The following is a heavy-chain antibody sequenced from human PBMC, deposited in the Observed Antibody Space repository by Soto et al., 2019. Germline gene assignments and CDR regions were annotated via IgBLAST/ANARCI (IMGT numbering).Heavy chain of an antibody. CDR3: ARAIVLRFLEWLSPQYGFDP. Sequence: ASVKVSCKASGGTFSSYTINWVRQATGQGLEWMGWMNPNSGNTGYAQKFQGRVTMTRNTSISTAYMELSSLRSEDTAVYYCARAIVLRFLEWLSPQYGFDPWG. CDR1: GGTFSSYT. D-gene: IGHD3-3*01. J-gene: IGHJ5*02. V-gene: IGHV1-8*02. CDR2: MNPNSGNT.